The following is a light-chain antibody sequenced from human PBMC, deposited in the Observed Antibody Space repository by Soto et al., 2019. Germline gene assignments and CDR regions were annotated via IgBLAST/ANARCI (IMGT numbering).Light chain of an antibody. CDR2: AAS. CDR3: QHYDTSLRT. Sequence: EIVLTQSPGTLSLSPGERATLSCRASQSISSRHLAWYQQKPGQVPRLLICAASTRATDIPDKFSGSGSGADFTLSISRLEPEDFAVYYCQHYDTSLRTFGPGTKVEI. J-gene: IGKJ1*01. V-gene: IGKV3-20*01. CDR1: QSISSRH.